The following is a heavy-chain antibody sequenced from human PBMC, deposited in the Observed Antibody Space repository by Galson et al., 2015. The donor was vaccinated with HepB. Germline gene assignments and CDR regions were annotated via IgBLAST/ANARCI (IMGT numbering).Heavy chain of an antibody. V-gene: IGHV3-30*02. CDR3: AKESTVTTKNWFDP. CDR1: GLSFSSYG. Sequence: SLRLSCAASGLSFSSYGMHWVRQAPGKGLEGVSFIRYDGTNEYYADSVKGRFTISRDNSKNTLHLQMNSLRAEDTAVYYCAKESTVTTKNWFDPWGQGTLVTVSS. J-gene: IGHJ5*02. D-gene: IGHD4-17*01. CDR2: IRYDGTNE.